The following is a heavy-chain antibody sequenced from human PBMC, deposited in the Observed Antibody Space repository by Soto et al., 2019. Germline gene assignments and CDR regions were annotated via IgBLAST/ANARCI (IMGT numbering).Heavy chain of an antibody. CDR3: AKGVYDVLGGSYPPLRFMDF. Sequence: GKGLAWGSTIPSSSTTSYYADSVKGRFTISRDSSKKTLFLQMNSLRAEDTALYYCAKGVYDVLGGSYPPLRFMDFLVKRSTVTVIS. J-gene: IGHJ6*04. D-gene: IGHD3-9*01. CDR2: IPSSSTTS. V-gene: IGHV3-23*01.